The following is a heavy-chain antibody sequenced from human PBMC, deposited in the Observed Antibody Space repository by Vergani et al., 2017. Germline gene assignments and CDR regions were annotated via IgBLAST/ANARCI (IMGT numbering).Heavy chain of an antibody. V-gene: IGHV3-48*01. J-gene: IGHJ4*02. Sequence: EVQLVESGGGLVQPGGSLRLSCAASGFTFSSYSMNWVRQAPGKGLEWVSYISISSSTIYYADSVKGRFTISRDNAKNSLYLQMNSLRAEDTAVYYCARDPDCSSTSCYSPYNWNSRRVNFDYWGQGTLVTVSS. CDR1: GFTFSSYS. D-gene: IGHD2-2*01. CDR2: ISISSSTI. CDR3: ARDPDCSSTSCYSPYNWNSRRVNFDY.